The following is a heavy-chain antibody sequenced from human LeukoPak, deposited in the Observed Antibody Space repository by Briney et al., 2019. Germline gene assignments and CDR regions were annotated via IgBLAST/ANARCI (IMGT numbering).Heavy chain of an antibody. J-gene: IGHJ4*02. CDR3: AGGPPFLKYFEY. CDR1: GFTFSGSA. Sequence: GGSLKLSCATSGFTFSGSALHWVRQASGKGLEWVSTISVGAEYIFYADSVKGRFTISRDDSNNALYLQMHSLRAEDTALYYCAGGPPFLKYFEYWGQGTLVTVSS. D-gene: IGHD2-15*01. CDR2: ISVGAEYI. V-gene: IGHV3-23*01.